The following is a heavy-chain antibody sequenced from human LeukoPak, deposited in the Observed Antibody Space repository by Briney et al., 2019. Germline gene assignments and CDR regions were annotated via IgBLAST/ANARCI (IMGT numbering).Heavy chain of an antibody. CDR2: IYYSGST. J-gene: IGHJ5*02. D-gene: IGHD3-22*01. V-gene: IGHV4-61*08. Sequence: SETLSLTCAVSGGSISSGGYSWSWIRQPPGKGLEWIGYIYYSGSTNYNPSLKSRVTISVDTSKNQFSLKLSSVTAADTAVYYCARGADYYDSSGYYPAGWFDPWGQGTLVTVSS. CDR1: GGSISSGGYS. CDR3: ARGADYYDSSGYYPAGWFDP.